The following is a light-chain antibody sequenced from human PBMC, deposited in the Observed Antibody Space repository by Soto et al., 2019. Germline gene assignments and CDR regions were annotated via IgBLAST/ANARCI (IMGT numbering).Light chain of an antibody. J-gene: IGKJ5*01. V-gene: IGKV3-20*01. CDR2: GAS. Sequence: EIVLTQSPGTLSLSPGEGATLSCRASQSVSSSYLAWYQQKPGQAPRLLIYGASSRATGIPDRFSGSGSGTDLTLTISRLEPEDLAVYYCQQYGRSPXTFGQGTRLEIK. CDR1: QSVSSSY. CDR3: QQYGRSPXT.